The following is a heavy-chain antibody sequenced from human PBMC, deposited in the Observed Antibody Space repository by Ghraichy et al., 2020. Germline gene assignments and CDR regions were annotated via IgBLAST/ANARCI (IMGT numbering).Heavy chain of an antibody. V-gene: IGHV3-33*01. CDR2: IWYDGSNK. D-gene: IGHD3-3*01. CDR3: ARDRGDYDFWSGYYTGLDY. Sequence: GGSLRLSCAASGFTFSSYGMHWVRQAPGKGLEWVAVIWYDGSNKYYADSVKGRFTISRDNSKNTLYLQMNSLRAEDMAVYYCARDRGDYDFWSGYYTGLDYWGQGTLVTVSS. J-gene: IGHJ4*02. CDR1: GFTFSSYG.